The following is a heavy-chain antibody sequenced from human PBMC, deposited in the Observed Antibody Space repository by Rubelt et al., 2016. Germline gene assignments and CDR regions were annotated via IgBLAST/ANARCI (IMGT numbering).Heavy chain of an antibody. J-gene: IGHJ6*02. CDR1: GFTFSSYA. CDR2: ISGSGGST. V-gene: IGHV3-23*01. CDR3: ARGPGRYCGGDCYHDYYYGMDV. Sequence: LVQPGGSLRLSCAASGFTFSSYAMSWVRQAPGKGLEWVSAISGSGGSTYYADSVKGRFTISRDNSENTLSLQMNSLRAEDTAVYYCARGPGRYCGGDCYHDYYYGMDVWGQGTTVTVSS. D-gene: IGHD2-21*02.